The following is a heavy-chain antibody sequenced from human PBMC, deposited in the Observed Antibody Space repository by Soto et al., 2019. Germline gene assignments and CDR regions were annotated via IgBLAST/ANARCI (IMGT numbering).Heavy chain of an antibody. Sequence: GGSLRLSCAASGFTFSSYGMHWVRQAPGKGLEWVAVISYDGSNKYYADSVKGRFTISRDNSKNTLYLQMNSLRAEDTSVYYCAKDFYRGAVAGTLDYWGQGTLVTVSS. CDR2: ISYDGSNK. CDR3: AKDFYRGAVAGTLDY. D-gene: IGHD6-19*01. J-gene: IGHJ4*02. V-gene: IGHV3-30*18. CDR1: GFTFSSYG.